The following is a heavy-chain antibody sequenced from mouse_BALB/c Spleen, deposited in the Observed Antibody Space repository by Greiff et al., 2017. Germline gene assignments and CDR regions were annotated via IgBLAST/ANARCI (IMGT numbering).Heavy chain of an antibody. CDR2: INPSHGRT. J-gene: IGHJ3*01. Sequence: QVQLQQPGAELVKPGASVKLSCKASGYTFTSYWMHWVKQRPGQGLEWIGEINPSHGRTNYNEKFTSKATLTVDKSSSTAYMQLSSLTSEDSAVYYCARLGVAYWGQGGLVTVSA. D-gene: IGHD4-1*01. V-gene: IGHV1S81*02. CDR3: ARLGVAY. CDR1: GYTFTSYW.